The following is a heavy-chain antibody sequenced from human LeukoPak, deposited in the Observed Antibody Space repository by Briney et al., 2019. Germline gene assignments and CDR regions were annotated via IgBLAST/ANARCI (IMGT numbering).Heavy chain of an antibody. CDR3: ARDSVPWQQLVPLDY. J-gene: IGHJ4*02. CDR2: IWYDGSNK. Sequence: PGGSLRLSCAASGFTFSSYGMHWVRQAPGKGLEWVAVIWYDGSNKYYADSVKGRFTISRDNSKNTLYLQMNSLRAEDTAVYYCARDSVPWQQLVPLDYWGQGTLVTVSS. V-gene: IGHV3-33*01. D-gene: IGHD6-13*01. CDR1: GFTFSSYG.